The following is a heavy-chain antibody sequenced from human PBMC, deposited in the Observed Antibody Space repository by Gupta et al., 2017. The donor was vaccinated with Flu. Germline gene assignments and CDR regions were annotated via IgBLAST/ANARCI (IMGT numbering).Heavy chain of an antibody. J-gene: IGHJ6*01. CDR2: ISYDGSNK. CDR1: GFTFGSYG. D-gene: IGHD2-15*01. V-gene: IGHV3-30*18. Sequence: QVQLVESGGGVVQPGRSLRLSCAASGFTFGSYGMHWVRQAPGKGLEWVAVISYDGSNKDYADSVKGRFTISRDNSKNTLYLQMNSLRAEDTAVYYCAKDRGVVPPENYYYGMDVWGQGTTVTVSA. CDR3: AKDRGVVPPENYYYGMDV.